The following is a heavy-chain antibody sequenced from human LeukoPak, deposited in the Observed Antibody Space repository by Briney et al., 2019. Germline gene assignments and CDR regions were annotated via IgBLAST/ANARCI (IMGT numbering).Heavy chain of an antibody. D-gene: IGHD6-13*01. V-gene: IGHV4-34*01. CDR3: ARVGSWQGGYFDY. J-gene: IGHJ4*02. CDR2: INHSGST. Sequence: PSETLSLTCAVYGGSFSGYYWSWIRQPPGKGLEWIGEINHSGSTNYNPSLKSRVTILLHTSKNHFSLNLSSVTAADTAVYYCARVGSWQGGYFDYWGQGTLVTVSS. CDR1: GGSFSGYY.